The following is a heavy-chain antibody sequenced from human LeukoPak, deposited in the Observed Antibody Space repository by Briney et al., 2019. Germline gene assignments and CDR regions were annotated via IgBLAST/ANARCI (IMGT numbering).Heavy chain of an antibody. Sequence: GGYLRLSCAASGFTVITNDMTWVRQAPGKGLEWVSVLYSDGNTKYADSVQGRFTISRDNSKNTLYLEMNSLSPDDTAVYYCARGVEPLAANTLAYWGQGTLVTASS. J-gene: IGHJ4*02. V-gene: IGHV3-53*01. CDR2: LYSDGNT. D-gene: IGHD1-14*01. CDR3: ARGVEPLAANTLAY. CDR1: GFTVITND.